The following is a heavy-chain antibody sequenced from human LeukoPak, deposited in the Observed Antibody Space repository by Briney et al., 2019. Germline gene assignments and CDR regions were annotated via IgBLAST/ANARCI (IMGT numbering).Heavy chain of an antibody. J-gene: IGHJ4*02. V-gene: IGHV4-34*01. Sequence: SETLSLTCAVYGGSFSGYYWSWIRQPPGKGLEWIGEINHRGSTNYNPSLKSRVTISVDTSKNQFSLKLSSVTAADTAVYYCARGPPPRGGSGSYYPFDYWGQGTLVTVSS. CDR1: GGSFSGYY. CDR2: INHRGST. CDR3: ARGPPPRGGSGSYYPFDY. D-gene: IGHD3-10*01.